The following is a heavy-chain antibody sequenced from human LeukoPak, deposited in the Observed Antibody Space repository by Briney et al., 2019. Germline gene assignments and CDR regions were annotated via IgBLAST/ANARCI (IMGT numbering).Heavy chain of an antibody. J-gene: IGHJ4*02. CDR3: AIMDCGGDCYWGY. CDR1: GSTFTSYY. V-gene: IGHV1-46*01. D-gene: IGHD2-21*02. Sequence: ASVKVSCKASGSTFTSYYMHWVRQAPGQGLEWMGIINPSSGSTSYAQKFQGRVTMTRDTSTSTVYMQLSSLRSEDTAMDYCAIMDCGGDCYWGYWGQGTLVTVSS. CDR2: INPSSGST.